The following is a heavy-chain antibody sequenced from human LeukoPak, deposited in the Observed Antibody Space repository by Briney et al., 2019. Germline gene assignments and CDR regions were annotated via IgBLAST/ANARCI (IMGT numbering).Heavy chain of an antibody. CDR3: ARSHNYDFWSGYYDNWFDP. V-gene: IGHV4-59*01. D-gene: IGHD3-3*01. Sequence: PSETLSLTCTVSGGSISSYYWSWIRQPPGKGLEWIGYIYYSGSTNYNPSLKSRVTISVDTSKNQFSLKLSSVTAADTAVYYCARSHNYDFWSGYYDNWFDPWGQGTLVTVSS. CDR1: GGSISSYY. CDR2: IYYSGST. J-gene: IGHJ5*02.